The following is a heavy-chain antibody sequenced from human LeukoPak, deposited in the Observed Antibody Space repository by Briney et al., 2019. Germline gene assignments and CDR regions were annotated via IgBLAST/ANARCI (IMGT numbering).Heavy chain of an antibody. CDR1: GGSFSGYY. CDR3: ASAAQQQLVPSYYFDY. Sequence: SETLSLTCAVYGGSFSGYYWSWIREPPGKGLEWIGEINHSGSTNYNPSLKSRVTISVDTSKNQFSLKLSSVTAADTAVYYCASAAQQQLVPSYYFDYWGQGTLVTVPS. D-gene: IGHD6-13*01. J-gene: IGHJ4*02. V-gene: IGHV4-34*01. CDR2: INHSGST.